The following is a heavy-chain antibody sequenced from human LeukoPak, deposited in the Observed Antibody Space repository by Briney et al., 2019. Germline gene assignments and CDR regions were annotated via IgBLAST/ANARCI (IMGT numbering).Heavy chain of an antibody. CDR3: ARDEGES. V-gene: IGHV3-53*05. J-gene: IGHJ5*02. CDR2: IYSGGTT. CDR1: GFTFSTYN. Sequence: GGSLRLSCVVSGFTFSTYNMNWVRQAPGKGLEWVSVIYSGGTTYYADSVKGRFTISRDNSKNTLYLQMSSLRSEDTAVYYCARDEGESWGQGTLVTVSS. D-gene: IGHD3-16*01.